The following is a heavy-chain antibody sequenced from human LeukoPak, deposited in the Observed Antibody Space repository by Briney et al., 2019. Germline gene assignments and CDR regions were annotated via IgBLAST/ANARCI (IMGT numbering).Heavy chain of an antibody. V-gene: IGHV4-30-4*01. CDR2: IYYSGST. D-gene: IGHD2-2*01. CDR3: NRVVAAAMHLHWFDP. Sequence: SETLSLTCTVSGGSVRSGDYYWSWIRQPPGKGLEWIGYIYYSGSTYYNPSLKSRVTISVDTSKNQFSLKPSSVTAADTAVYYCNRVVAAAMHLHWFDPWGQGTLVTVSS. J-gene: IGHJ5*02. CDR1: GGSVRSGDYY.